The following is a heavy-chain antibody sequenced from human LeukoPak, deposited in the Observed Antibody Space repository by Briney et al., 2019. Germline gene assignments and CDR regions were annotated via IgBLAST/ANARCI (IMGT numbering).Heavy chain of an antibody. CDR3: AKASVFGYYYDSSGPFDY. CDR1: GFTFSSYG. V-gene: IGHV3-23*01. J-gene: IGHJ4*02. D-gene: IGHD3-22*01. CDR2: ISGSGGST. Sequence: GGSLRLSCAASGFTFSSYGMSWVRQAPGKGLEWVSAISGSGGSTYYADSVKGRFTISRDNSKNTLYLQMNSLRAEDTAVYYCAKASVFGYYYDSSGPFDYWGQGTLVTVSS.